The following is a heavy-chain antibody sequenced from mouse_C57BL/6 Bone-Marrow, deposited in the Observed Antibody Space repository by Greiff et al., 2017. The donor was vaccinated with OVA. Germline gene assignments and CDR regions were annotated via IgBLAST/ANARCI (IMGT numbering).Heavy chain of an antibody. Sequence: EVKLQESGPGLVKPSQSLSLTCSVTGYSITSGYYWNWIRQFPGNKLEWMGYISYDGSNNYNPSLKNRISITRDTSKNQFFLKLNSVTTEDTATYYCARFYGNYPYYARDYWGQGTSVTVSS. V-gene: IGHV3-6*01. CDR2: ISYDGSN. J-gene: IGHJ4*01. CDR1: GYSITSGYY. CDR3: ARFYGNYPYYARDY. D-gene: IGHD2-1*01.